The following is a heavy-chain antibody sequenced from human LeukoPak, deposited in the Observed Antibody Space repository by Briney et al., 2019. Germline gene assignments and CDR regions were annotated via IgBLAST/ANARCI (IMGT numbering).Heavy chain of an antibody. D-gene: IGHD6-6*01. CDR1: GFTLSSHW. CDR3: ARDLTYSSSPPGWYFDL. V-gene: IGHV3-74*01. Sequence: KPGRSLRLSCAASGFTLSSHWMHWVRQAPGKGLVWVSRISIDGSRTTYADSVKGRFTISRDNAKNSLNPQMNSLRAEDTALYYCARDLTYSSSPPGWYFDLWGRGALVTVSS. J-gene: IGHJ2*01. CDR2: ISIDGSRT.